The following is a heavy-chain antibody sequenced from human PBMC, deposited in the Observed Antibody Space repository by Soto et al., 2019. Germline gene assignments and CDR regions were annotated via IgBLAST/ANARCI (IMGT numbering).Heavy chain of an antibody. D-gene: IGHD7-27*01. J-gene: IGHJ4*02. CDR1: GFSFSISS. V-gene: IGHV3-30-3*01. CDR2: ISYDGTNK. CDR3: ARDPKTSGGQHWAFNYFDS. Sequence: GSLRLSCAASGFSFSISSMHWVRQAPGKGPEWVALISYDGTNKFYADSVKGRFTISRDNSKSTLYLQVDSLRPEDAAVYYCARDPKTSGGQHWAFNYFDSWGQGTLVTVS.